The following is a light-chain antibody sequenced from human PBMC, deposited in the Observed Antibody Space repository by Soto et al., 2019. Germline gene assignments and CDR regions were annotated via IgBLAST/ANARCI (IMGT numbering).Light chain of an antibody. CDR2: HAT. CDR3: SSYAGSIAIYV. CDR1: SSDVGAYNF. J-gene: IGLJ1*01. Sequence: QSALTQPPSASGSPGQSVTISCTGTSSDVGAYNFVSWYQQLPGKAPKLIIYHATKRPSGVPARFSGSKSGNTASLTVSGLQAEDEADYYCSSYAGSIAIYVFGTGTKVTVL. V-gene: IGLV2-8*01.